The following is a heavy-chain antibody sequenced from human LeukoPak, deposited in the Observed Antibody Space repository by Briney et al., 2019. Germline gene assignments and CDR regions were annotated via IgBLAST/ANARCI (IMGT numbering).Heavy chain of an antibody. CDR2: IYSGDRT. J-gene: IGHJ4*02. D-gene: IGHD6-13*01. Sequence: GGSLRLSCVVSGLSVRGSYMSWVRQAPGKGLEWVSVIYSGDRTYYADSVTGRFTISRDTSKNTLYLQMNNLRADDTAIYYCTRDLTGTTWSENDYWGQGTLVTISS. CDR1: GLSVRGSY. CDR3: TRDLTGTTWSENDY. V-gene: IGHV3-53*01.